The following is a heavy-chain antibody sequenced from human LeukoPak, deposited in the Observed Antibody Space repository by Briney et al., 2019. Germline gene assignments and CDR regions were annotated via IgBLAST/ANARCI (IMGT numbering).Heavy chain of an antibody. D-gene: IGHD3-3*01. V-gene: IGHV3-23*01. CDR1: GFTFSSYA. CDR2: ISGSGGST. J-gene: IGHJ4*02. CDR3: AKATYYDFWSGYGGRFDY. Sequence: GGSLRLSCAASGFTFSSYAMSWDRQAPGKGLEWVSAISGSGGSTYYADSVKGRFTISRDNSKNTLYLQMNSLRAEDTAVYYCAKATYYDFWSGYGGRFDYWGQGTLVTVSS.